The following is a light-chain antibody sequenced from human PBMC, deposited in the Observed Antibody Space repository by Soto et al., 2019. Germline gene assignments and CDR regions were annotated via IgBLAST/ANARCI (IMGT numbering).Light chain of an antibody. J-gene: IGLJ3*02. CDR2: EVT. CDR3: SSYTSSSTWV. Sequence: QSVLTQPASVSGSPGQSITVSCTGTSSDLDYVSWYQQHPGKVPKLMICEVTNRPPGVSNRFSGSKSGNTASLTISGLQTEDEADYYCSSYTSSSTWVFGGGTKVTVL. V-gene: IGLV2-14*01. CDR1: SSDLDY.